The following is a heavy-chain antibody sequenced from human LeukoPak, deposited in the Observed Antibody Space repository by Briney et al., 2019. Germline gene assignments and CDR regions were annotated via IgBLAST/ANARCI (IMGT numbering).Heavy chain of an antibody. Sequence: KVSGPTLVNPTQTLTLTCTFSGFSLSTSEVGVAWIRQPPGKALEWLALIYWDDDKLYSPSLESRLTITKDTSRNQVVLTMTNMDPVDTATYYCAHRPLSSSLNYWGQGTLVTVSS. CDR1: GFSLSTSEVG. V-gene: IGHV2-5*02. CDR3: AHRPLSSSLNY. J-gene: IGHJ4*02. D-gene: IGHD6-6*01. CDR2: IYWDDDK.